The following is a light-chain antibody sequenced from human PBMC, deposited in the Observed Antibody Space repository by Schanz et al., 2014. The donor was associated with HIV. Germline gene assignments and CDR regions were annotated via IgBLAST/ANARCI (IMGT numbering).Light chain of an antibody. V-gene: IGLV1-40*01. CDR3: QSLDSSLRGVV. J-gene: IGLJ2*01. CDR2: GNT. Sequence: QSVLTQPPSVSGAPGQRVTISCTGSRSNIGAGYDVHWYQQLPGTAPKLLIYGNTNRPSGVPDRFSGSKSGTSASLAITGLQAEDEADYYCQSLDSSLRGVVFGGGTKLTVL. CDR1: RSNIGAGYD.